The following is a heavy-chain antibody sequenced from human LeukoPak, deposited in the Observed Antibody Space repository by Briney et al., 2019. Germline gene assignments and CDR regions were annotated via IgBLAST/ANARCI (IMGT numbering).Heavy chain of an antibody. CDR2: IYTSGST. CDR1: GGSISGGSYY. J-gene: IGHJ4*02. V-gene: IGHV4-61*02. D-gene: IGHD1-26*01. Sequence: SQTLSLTCTVSGGSISGGSYYWSWIRQPAGKGLEWIGRIYTSGSTNYNPSLKSRVTISVDTSKNQFSLKLSSVTAADTAVYYCARPHRTGGGSYFLFDYWGQGTLVTVSS. CDR3: ARPHRTGGGSYFLFDY.